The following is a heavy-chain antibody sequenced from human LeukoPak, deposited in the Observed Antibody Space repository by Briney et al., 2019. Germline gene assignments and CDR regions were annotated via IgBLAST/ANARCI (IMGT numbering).Heavy chain of an antibody. D-gene: IGHD3-22*01. CDR2: IYHSGST. CDR3: ARGGIYCYDSSGYD. Sequence: SETLSLTCAVSGYSINSGHYWGWIRQPPGKGLEWIGCIYHSGSTYYSPSLKSRVTISVDTSKNQFSLKLTSVTAADTAVYYCARGGIYCYDSSGYDWGQGSLVTVSS. CDR1: GYSINSGHY. J-gene: IGHJ4*02. V-gene: IGHV4-38-2*01.